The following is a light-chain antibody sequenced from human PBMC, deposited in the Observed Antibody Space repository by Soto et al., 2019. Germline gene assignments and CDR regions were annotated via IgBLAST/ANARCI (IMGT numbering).Light chain of an antibody. Sequence: EIVMTQSPATLSVSPGERATLSCRASQSVSSNLAWYQQKPGQAPRLLIYGASTRATGIPARFSGSGSGTEFTLNISSLQSEDFAVYYCQQYNNWWTFGQGTKLEIK. V-gene: IGKV3-15*01. J-gene: IGKJ1*01. CDR3: QQYNNWWT. CDR1: QSVSSN. CDR2: GAS.